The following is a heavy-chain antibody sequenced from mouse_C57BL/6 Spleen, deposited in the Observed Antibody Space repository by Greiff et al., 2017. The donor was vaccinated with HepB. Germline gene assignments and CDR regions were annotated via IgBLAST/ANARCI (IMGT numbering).Heavy chain of an antibody. Sequence: EVQLQESEGGLVQPGSSMKLSCTASGFTFSDYYMAWVRQVPEKGLEWVANINYDGSSTYYLDSLKSRFIISRDNAKNILYLQMSSLKSEDTATYYCARGNWDQDYYAMDYWGQGTSVTVSS. CDR2: INYDGSST. J-gene: IGHJ4*01. V-gene: IGHV5-16*01. CDR3: ARGNWDQDYYAMDY. CDR1: GFTFSDYY. D-gene: IGHD4-1*01.